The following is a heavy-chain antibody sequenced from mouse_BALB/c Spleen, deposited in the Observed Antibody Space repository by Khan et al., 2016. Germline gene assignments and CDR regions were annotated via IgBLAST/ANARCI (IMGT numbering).Heavy chain of an antibody. CDR3: GTYRYGY. J-gene: IGHJ2*01. Sequence: VQLKESGAELVKPGASVKLSCTASGFNIKDTYMHWVKQRPEQGLEWIGRIDPANGNNKYDPQFQGKATITAATSSKTAYLQPSSLTPEDTAVYYCGTYRYGYWGQGTTLTVSS. CDR1: GFNIKDTY. CDR2: IDPANGNN. D-gene: IGHD2-14*01. V-gene: IGHV14-3*02.